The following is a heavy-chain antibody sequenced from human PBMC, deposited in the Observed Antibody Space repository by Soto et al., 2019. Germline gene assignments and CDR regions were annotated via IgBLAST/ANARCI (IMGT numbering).Heavy chain of an antibody. D-gene: IGHD3-16*02. V-gene: IGHV3-30-3*01. CDR1: GFTFSSYA. J-gene: IGHJ6*02. CDR2: ISYDGSNK. CDR3: ARDQAYDYVWGSYRYYYYYGMDV. Sequence: GGSLRLSCAASGFTFSSYAMHWVRQAPGKGLEWVAVISYDGSNKYYADSVKGRFTISRDNSKNTLYLQMNSLRAEDTAVYYCARDQAYDYVWGSYRYYYYYGMDVWGQGTTVTVSS.